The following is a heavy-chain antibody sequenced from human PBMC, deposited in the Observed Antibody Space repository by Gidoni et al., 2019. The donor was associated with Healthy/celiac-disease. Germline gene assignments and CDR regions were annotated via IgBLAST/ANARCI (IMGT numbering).Heavy chain of an antibody. CDR1: GGSFSGYS. CDR2: INHSGST. Sequence: QVQLQQWGAGLLKPSETLSLTCAVYGGSFSGYSWSWLRQPPGKGLEWIGEINHSGSTNYNPSLKSRVTISVDTSKNQFSLKLSSVTAADTAVYYCARAPRGAYCSGGSCAQYGMDVWGQGTTVTVSS. CDR3: ARAPRGAYCSGGSCAQYGMDV. D-gene: IGHD2-15*01. V-gene: IGHV4-34*01. J-gene: IGHJ6*02.